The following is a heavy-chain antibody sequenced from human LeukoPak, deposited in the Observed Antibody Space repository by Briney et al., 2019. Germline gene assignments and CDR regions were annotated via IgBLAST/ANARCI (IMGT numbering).Heavy chain of an antibody. J-gene: IGHJ4*02. CDR2: ISSSSSYI. CDR1: GFTFSSYS. D-gene: IGHD3-9*01. Sequence: PGGSLRLSCAASGFTFSSYSMNWVRQAPGKGLEWVSSISSSSSYIYYADSVKGRFIISRDNAKNSLYLQMNSLRAEDTAVYYCASLTQYYDILTCYAPFDYWGQGTLVTVSS. CDR3: ASLTQYYDILTCYAPFDY. V-gene: IGHV3-21*01.